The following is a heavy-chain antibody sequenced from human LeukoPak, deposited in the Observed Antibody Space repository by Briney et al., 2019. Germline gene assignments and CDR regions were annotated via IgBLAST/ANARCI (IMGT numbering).Heavy chain of an antibody. CDR3: ARGPTTVVRGETFDY. J-gene: IGHJ4*02. D-gene: IGHD4-23*01. V-gene: IGHV3-48*03. CDR2: ISSSGSTI. Sequence: GGSLRLSCAASGFTFSSYEMNWVRQAPGKGLEWVSYISSSGSTIFYADSVKGRFTISRDNANNSLYLQMNSLRAEDTAVYYCARGPTTVVRGETFDYWGQGTLVTVSS. CDR1: GFTFSSYE.